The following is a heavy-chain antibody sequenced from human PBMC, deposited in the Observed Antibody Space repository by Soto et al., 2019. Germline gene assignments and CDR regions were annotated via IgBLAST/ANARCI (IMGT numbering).Heavy chain of an antibody. CDR1: GGSISSGGYY. D-gene: IGHD3-16*02. V-gene: IGHV4-31*03. J-gene: IGHJ3*02. CDR3: ARVSRGLRLGELSSDAFDI. Sequence: PSETLSLNCTVSGGSISSGGYYWSWIRQHSGKGLEWIGYIYYSGSTYYNPSLKSRVTISVDTSKNQFSLKLSSVTAADTAVYYCARVSRGLRLGELSSDAFDIWGQGTMVTVS. CDR2: IYYSGST.